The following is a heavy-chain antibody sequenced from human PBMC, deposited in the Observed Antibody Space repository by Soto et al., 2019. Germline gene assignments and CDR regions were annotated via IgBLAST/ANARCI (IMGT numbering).Heavy chain of an antibody. J-gene: IGHJ5*02. D-gene: IGHD3-3*01. Sequence: QVQLQESGPGLVKPSETLSLTCTVSGGSISSYYWSWIRQPPGKGLEWIGYIYYSGNTNYNPSLKRRVTISVDTSKNQFSLKLSSVTAADTAVYYCARSRLGYYDFWSGYLLGWFDPWGQGTLVTVSS. CDR1: GGSISSYY. CDR3: ARSRLGYYDFWSGYLLGWFDP. CDR2: IYYSGNT. V-gene: IGHV4-59*08.